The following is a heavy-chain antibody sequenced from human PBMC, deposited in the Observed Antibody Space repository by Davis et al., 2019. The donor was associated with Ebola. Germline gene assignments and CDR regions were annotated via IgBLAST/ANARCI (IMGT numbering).Heavy chain of an antibody. Sequence: MPSETLSLTCAVYGGSFSGYYWSWIRQPPGKGLEWIGEINHSGSTNYNPSLKSRVTISVDTSKNQFSLKLSSVTAVDTAVYYCARGRNYYYGSGSLFGPWGQGTLVTVSS. D-gene: IGHD3-10*01. CDR2: INHSGST. V-gene: IGHV4-34*01. CDR3: ARGRNYYYGSGSLFGP. CDR1: GGSFSGYY. J-gene: IGHJ5*02.